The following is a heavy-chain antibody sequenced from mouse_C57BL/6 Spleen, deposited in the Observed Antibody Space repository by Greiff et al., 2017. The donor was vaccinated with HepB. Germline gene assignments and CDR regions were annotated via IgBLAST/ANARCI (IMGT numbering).Heavy chain of an antibody. J-gene: IGHJ1*03. D-gene: IGHD1-1*01. CDR1: GYTFTSYG. Sequence: QVQLKQSGAELARPGASVKLSCKASGYTFTSYGISWVKQRTGQGLEWIGEIYPRSGNTYYNEKFKGKATLTADKSSSTAYMELRSLTSEDSAVYFCARLREYFDVWGTGTTVTVSS. CDR3: ARLREYFDV. V-gene: IGHV1-81*01. CDR2: IYPRSGNT.